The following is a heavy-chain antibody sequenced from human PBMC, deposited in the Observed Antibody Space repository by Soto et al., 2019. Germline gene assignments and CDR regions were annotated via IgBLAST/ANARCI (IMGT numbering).Heavy chain of an antibody. Sequence: SVKVSCKASGGTFSTYGINWVRLAPGQGLEWMGWIIPKFGTTKNAQKFQGRVTLTADESTNTAYMELKYLRSEDTAVYFCAREVDPYYGGNSLSLDYWGQGTLVPVSS. D-gene: IGHD4-17*01. CDR1: GGTFSTYG. V-gene: IGHV1-69*01. CDR2: IIPKFGTT. CDR3: AREVDPYYGGNSLSLDY. J-gene: IGHJ4*02.